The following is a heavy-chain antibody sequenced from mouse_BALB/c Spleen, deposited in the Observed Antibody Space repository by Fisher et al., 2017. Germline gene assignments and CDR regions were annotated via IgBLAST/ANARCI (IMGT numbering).Heavy chain of an antibody. Sequence: KFKGKATLTVDTSSSTAYVDLSSLTSEDSAVYYCARSKLRLFDYWGQGTTLTVSS. V-gene: IGHV1S14*01. CDR3: ARSKLRLFDY. D-gene: IGHD1-2*01. J-gene: IGHJ2*01.